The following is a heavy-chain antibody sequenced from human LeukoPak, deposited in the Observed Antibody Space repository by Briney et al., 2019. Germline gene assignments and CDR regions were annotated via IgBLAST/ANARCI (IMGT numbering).Heavy chain of an antibody. Sequence: PSETLSLTCAVYGGSFSGYYWSWIRQPPGKGLEWIGEINHSGSTNYNTSLKSRVTISVDTAKNQFSLKLSSVTAADTAVYYCARAIRNFWFDPWGQGTLVTVSS. J-gene: IGHJ5*02. CDR3: ARAIRNFWFDP. D-gene: IGHD4-11*01. CDR2: INHSGST. CDR1: GGSFSGYY. V-gene: IGHV4-34*01.